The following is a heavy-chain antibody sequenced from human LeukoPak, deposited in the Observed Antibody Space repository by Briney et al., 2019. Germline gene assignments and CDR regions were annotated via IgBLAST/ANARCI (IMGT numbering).Heavy chain of an antibody. J-gene: IGHJ3*02. D-gene: IGHD3-10*01. Sequence: PSETLSLTCTVSGGSISSSSHYWGWIRQPPGKGLEWIGSVYYSGNTYYNPSLKSRVTIAVDTSKNQFSLKLSSVTAADTAVYYCARRDYYGSGSYYLAFDIWGQGTMVTVSS. V-gene: IGHV4-39*01. CDR3: ARRDYYGSGSYYLAFDI. CDR1: GGSISSSSHY. CDR2: VYYSGNT.